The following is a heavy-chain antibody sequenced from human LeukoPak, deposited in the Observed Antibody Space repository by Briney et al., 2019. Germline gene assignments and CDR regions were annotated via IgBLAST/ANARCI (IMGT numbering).Heavy chain of an antibody. CDR3: ARSEYSSSYYFDY. D-gene: IGHD6-6*01. V-gene: IGHV3-11*01. Sequence: GGSLRLSCAASGFTFSDYYMSWIRQAPGKGLEWVSYISSSGSTIYYADSVKGRFTISRDNAKDSLYLQMNSLRAEDTAVYYCARSEYSSSYYFDYWGQGTLVTVSS. CDR2: ISSSGSTI. J-gene: IGHJ4*02. CDR1: GFTFSDYY.